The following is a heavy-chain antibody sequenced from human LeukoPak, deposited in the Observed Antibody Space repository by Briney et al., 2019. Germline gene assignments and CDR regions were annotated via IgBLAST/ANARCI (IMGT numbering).Heavy chain of an antibody. CDR1: GFTVSSNY. Sequence: SGGSLRLSCAASGFTVSSNYMSWVRQAPGKGLEWVSDIYSGGSTYYADSVKGRFTISRDNSKNTLYLQMNSLRAEDTAVYYCARDLNWETDYWGRGTLVTVSS. CDR3: ARDLNWETDY. J-gene: IGHJ4*02. D-gene: IGHD7-27*01. V-gene: IGHV3-66*01. CDR2: IYSGGST.